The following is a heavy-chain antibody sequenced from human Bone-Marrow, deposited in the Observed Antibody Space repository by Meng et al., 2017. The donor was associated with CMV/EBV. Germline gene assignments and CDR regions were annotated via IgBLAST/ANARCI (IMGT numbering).Heavy chain of an antibody. D-gene: IGHD3-10*01. J-gene: IGHJ4*02. V-gene: IGHV3-74*01. Sequence: LSRAASGFTFSSYWMHCVRQAPGKGLVWVSRSNSDGSSTSYADSVKGRFTISRDNAKNTLYLQRNSLRAEDTAVYCCGRRGGGFDYWGQGTLVTVSS. CDR3: GRRGGGFDY. CDR2: SNSDGSST. CDR1: GFTFSSYW.